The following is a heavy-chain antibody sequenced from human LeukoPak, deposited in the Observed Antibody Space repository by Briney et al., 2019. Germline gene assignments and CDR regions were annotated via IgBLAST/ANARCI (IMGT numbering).Heavy chain of an antibody. J-gene: IGHJ4*02. Sequence: VASVKVSCKASGYXFTSYGISWVRQAPGQGLEWMGWISAYNGNTNYAQRVQGRVTMTTDTSTSTAYMELRSLRSDDTAVYYCARDVDTSMAYYFDCWGQGTLVTVSS. CDR2: ISAYNGNT. CDR3: ARDVDTSMAYYFDC. V-gene: IGHV1-18*01. CDR1: GYXFTSYG. D-gene: IGHD5-18*01.